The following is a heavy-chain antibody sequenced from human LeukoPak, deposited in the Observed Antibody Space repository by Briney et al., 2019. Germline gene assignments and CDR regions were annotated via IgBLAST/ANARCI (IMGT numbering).Heavy chain of an antibody. V-gene: IGHV4-59*12. D-gene: IGHD3-22*01. CDR2: IYYSGST. J-gene: IGHJ2*01. CDR1: GGSISSYY. CDR3: ARTIDLWYDSSGYSLRVEWYFDL. Sequence: KSSETLSLTCTVSGGSISSYYWSWIRQPPGKGLEWIGYIYYSGSTNYNPSLKSRVTISVDTSKNQFSLKLSSVAAADTAVYYCARTIDLWYDSSGYSLRVEWYFDLWGRGTLVTVSS.